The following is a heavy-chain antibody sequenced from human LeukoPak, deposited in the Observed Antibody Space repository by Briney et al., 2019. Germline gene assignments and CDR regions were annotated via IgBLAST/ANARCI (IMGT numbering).Heavy chain of an antibody. CDR2: INHSGST. J-gene: IGHJ4*02. Sequence: SETLSLTCAVYGGSFSGYYWSWIRQPPGKGLEWIGEINHSGSTNYNPSLKSRVTISVDTSKSQFSLKLSSVTAADTAVYYCARLGYCSSTSCYRGFDYWGQGTLVTVSS. V-gene: IGHV4-34*01. CDR1: GGSFSGYY. D-gene: IGHD2-2*01. CDR3: ARLGYCSSTSCYRGFDY.